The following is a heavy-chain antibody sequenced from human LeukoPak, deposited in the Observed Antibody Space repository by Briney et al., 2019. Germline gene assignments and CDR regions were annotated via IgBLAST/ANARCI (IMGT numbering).Heavy chain of an antibody. V-gene: IGHV1-2*06. CDR2: INPNTGGT. D-gene: IGHD2-15*01. CDR1: GYTFTGYF. Sequence: ASVKVSCKAFGYTFTGYFMHWVRQAPGQGLEWMGRINPNTGGTKYTQNLQGRVTMTRDTSISTAYMELSRLRSDDTAFYYCAIAGGGSDAFDIWGHGTMVTVSS. J-gene: IGHJ3*02. CDR3: AIAGGGSDAFDI.